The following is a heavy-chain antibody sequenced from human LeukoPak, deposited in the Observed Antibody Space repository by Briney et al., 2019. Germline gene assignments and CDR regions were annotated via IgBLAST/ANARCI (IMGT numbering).Heavy chain of an antibody. CDR1: GFTFRSYG. CDR2: IQYDGSIL. D-gene: IGHD4-17*01. Sequence: GGSLRLSCAASGFTFRSYGMHWVRQGPGKGLEWVAAIQYDGSILYYADSVKGRFTISRGNSKDTLYLQMSSLRVEDTAVYYCARDTGYGDLEDGWGRGTLVTVSS. CDR3: ARDTGYGDLEDG. V-gene: IGHV3-33*01. J-gene: IGHJ4*01.